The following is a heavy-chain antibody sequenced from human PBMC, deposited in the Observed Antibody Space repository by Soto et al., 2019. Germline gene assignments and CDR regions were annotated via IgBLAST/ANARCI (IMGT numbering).Heavy chain of an antibody. CDR2: INPNSGGT. J-gene: IGHJ4*02. V-gene: IGHV1-2*02. Sequence: ASVKVSCKASGYTFSGFYMHWVRQAPGQGLEWMGWINPNSGGTKSAEKFQGRVTMTRDTSISTAYMELSRLTSDDTAVYYCASAAVTGTAGLDFWGQGAQVTVSS. CDR3: ASAAVTGTAGLDF. CDR1: GYTFSGFY. D-gene: IGHD6-19*01.